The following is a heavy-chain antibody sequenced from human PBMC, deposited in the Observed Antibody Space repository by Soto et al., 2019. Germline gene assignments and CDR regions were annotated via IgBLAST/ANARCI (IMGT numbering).Heavy chain of an antibody. V-gene: IGHV3-11*06. CDR2: ISPKSTFR. J-gene: IGHJ4*02. CDR1: GFPFNDYY. D-gene: IGHD2-21*01. CDR3: VRGGGGGLFEH. Sequence: QVHLVESGGGLVKPGGSLRLSCATSGFPFNDYYMTWIRQAPGKGLEWLSHISPKSTFRNYADSVKGRFTISRDNTESSLFLQMNSLGVDDTAVYSCVRGGGGGLFEHWGQGVLVTVPS.